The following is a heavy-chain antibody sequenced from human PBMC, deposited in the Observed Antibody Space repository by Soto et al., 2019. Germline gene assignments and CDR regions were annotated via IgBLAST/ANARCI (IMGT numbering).Heavy chain of an antibody. V-gene: IGHV3-30*18. CDR1: GFTFSSYG. D-gene: IGHD6-19*01. Sequence: QVQLVESGGGVVQPGRSLRLSCAASGFTFSSYGMHWVRQAPGKGLEWVAVISYDGSNKYYADSVKGRFTISRDNSKKTLYRQMNSLRAEDTAVYYCAKAVAGGGLDYWGQGTLVTVSS. J-gene: IGHJ4*02. CDR2: ISYDGSNK. CDR3: AKAVAGGGLDY.